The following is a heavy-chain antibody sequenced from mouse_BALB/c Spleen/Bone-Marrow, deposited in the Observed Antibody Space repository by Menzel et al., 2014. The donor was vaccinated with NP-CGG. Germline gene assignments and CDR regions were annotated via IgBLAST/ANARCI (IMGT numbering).Heavy chain of an antibody. V-gene: IGHV1-80*01. CDR1: GYVFSTYW. CDR2: IYPGDGDT. CDR3: ARSGYGSSYDY. J-gene: IGHJ2*01. Sequence: QFQLQQSGAELVRPGSSVKISCKASGYVFSTYWMNWVKQRPGQGLEWIGQIYPGDGDTNYNGKFKGTATLTADKSSSTAYMQLSSLTSEDSAVYFCARSGYGSSYDYWGQGTTLTVSS. D-gene: IGHD1-1*01.